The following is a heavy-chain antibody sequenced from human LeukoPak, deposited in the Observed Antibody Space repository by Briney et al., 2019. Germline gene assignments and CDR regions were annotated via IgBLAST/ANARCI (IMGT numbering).Heavy chain of an antibody. CDR1: GFPFTNNY. CDR2: INIGGSV. CDR3: ARVRRQVGSRWFDS. J-gene: IGHJ5*01. V-gene: IGHV3-53*01. Sequence: GGSLRLSCAASGFPFTNNYMSWVRQAPGKGLEWVSVINIGGSVSDADSVKGRFTISRDNSNSTLHLQMKSLRVEDTALYYCARVRRQVGSRWFDSWGQGTLVTVSS. D-gene: IGHD1-26*01.